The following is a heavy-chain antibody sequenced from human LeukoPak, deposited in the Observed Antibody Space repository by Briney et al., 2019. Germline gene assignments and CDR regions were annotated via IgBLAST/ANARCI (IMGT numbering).Heavy chain of an antibody. D-gene: IGHD2/OR15-2a*01. Sequence: GGSLRLSCAASGFTFSSYSMNWVRQAPGKGLEWVSSISSSSYKYYADSVKGRFTISRDNAKNSLYLQMNSLRAEDTAVYYCARETLLATFDPWGQGTLVTVPS. V-gene: IGHV3-21*01. CDR1: GFTFSSYS. CDR2: ISSSSYK. CDR3: ARETLLATFDP. J-gene: IGHJ5*02.